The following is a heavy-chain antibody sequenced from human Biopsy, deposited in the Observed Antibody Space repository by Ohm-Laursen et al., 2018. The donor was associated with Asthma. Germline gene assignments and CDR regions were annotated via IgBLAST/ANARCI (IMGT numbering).Heavy chain of an antibody. CDR3: ARAVDYSHYYGIDV. J-gene: IGHJ6*02. Sequence: SAKVSCKPSGYTFNSAGITWVRQAPGQGLEWMGWISVYNGNTKVAQKLQDRVTMITDTSTSTAYMELRSLRSDDTAVYFCARAVDYSHYYGIDVWGQGTTVTAS. D-gene: IGHD3-10*01. V-gene: IGHV1-18*01. CDR2: ISVYNGNT. CDR1: GYTFNSAG.